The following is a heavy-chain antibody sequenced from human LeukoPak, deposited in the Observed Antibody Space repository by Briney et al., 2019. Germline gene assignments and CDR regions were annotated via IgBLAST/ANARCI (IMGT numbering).Heavy chain of an antibody. V-gene: IGHV1-46*01. D-gene: IGHD2/OR15-2a*01. CDR2: INPSGGST. J-gene: IGHJ4*02. Sequence: ASVKVSCKASGYTFTSYYMHWVRQAPGQGLEWMGIINPSGGSTSYAQKFQGRVTMTRDTSTSTVYMELSSLRSEDTAVYYCAQSTASYRAHGYWGQGILVTVSS. CDR3: AQSTASYRAHGY. CDR1: GYTFTSYY.